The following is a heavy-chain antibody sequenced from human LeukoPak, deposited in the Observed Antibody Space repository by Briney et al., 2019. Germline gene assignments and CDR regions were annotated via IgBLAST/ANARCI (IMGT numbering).Heavy chain of an antibody. CDR3: AREPKVRSTVTTSFDY. CDR1: GGSFSGYY. CDR2: IYTSGST. Sequence: SESLSLTCAVYGGSFSGYYWSWIRQPPGKGLEWIGRIYTSGSTNYNPSLKSRVTISVDTSKNQFSLKLSSVTAADTAVYYCAREPKVRSTVTTSFDYWGQGTLVTVSS. V-gene: IGHV4-59*10. J-gene: IGHJ4*02. D-gene: IGHD4-11*01.